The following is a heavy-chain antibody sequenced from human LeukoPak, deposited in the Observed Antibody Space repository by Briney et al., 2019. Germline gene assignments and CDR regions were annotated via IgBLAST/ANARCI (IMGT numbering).Heavy chain of an antibody. V-gene: IGHV4-61*09. D-gene: IGHD3-10*01. CDR2: IDSSGTT. Sequence: SETLSLTCTVSGGSISSGSYFWSWIRQPAGKGLEWIGHIDSSGTTNYNPSLKSRVTMSTDTSKNQFSLKLRSVTAADTAIYYCARDAKYYYGSRTFFFYEYWGQGTRLTVSS. J-gene: IGHJ4*02. CDR1: GGSISSGSYF. CDR3: ARDAKYYYGSRTFFFYEY.